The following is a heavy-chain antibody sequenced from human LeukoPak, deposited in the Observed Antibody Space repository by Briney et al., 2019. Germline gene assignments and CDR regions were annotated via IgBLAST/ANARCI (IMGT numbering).Heavy chain of an antibody. D-gene: IGHD3-16*01. CDR2: INPSTRIS. CDR1: GYTFTPYY. CDR3: TPSGDGWGLDY. Sequence: ASVKVSCKASGYTFTPYYIHWVRQAPGQGLEWMGKINPSTRISACTEKFQGRVTMTAEKSTNTVYMELSSLRSEDTAMYYCTPSGDGWGLDYWGQGTLVTVSS. V-gene: IGHV1-46*01. J-gene: IGHJ4*02.